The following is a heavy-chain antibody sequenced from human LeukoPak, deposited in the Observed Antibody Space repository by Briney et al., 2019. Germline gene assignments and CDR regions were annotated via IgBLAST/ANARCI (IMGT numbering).Heavy chain of an antibody. CDR1: GYTFTSYD. V-gene: IGHV1-8*01. CDR2: MNPNSGNT. J-gene: IGHJ4*02. D-gene: IGHD6-19*01. Sequence: ASVKVSCKASGYTFTSYDINWVRQATGQGLEWMGWMNPNSGNTGYAQKFQGRVTMTRNTSISTAYMELSSLRSEDTAVYYCARDLAVAGTRDYWGQGTLVTVSS. CDR3: ARDLAVAGTRDY.